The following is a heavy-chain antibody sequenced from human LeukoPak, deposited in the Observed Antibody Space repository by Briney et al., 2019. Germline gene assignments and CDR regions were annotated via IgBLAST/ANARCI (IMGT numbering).Heavy chain of an antibody. CDR2: IYYSGST. D-gene: IGHD4-23*01. CDR1: GGSISSYY. CDR3: ARDRGYGGTQKRNWFDP. J-gene: IGHJ5*02. V-gene: IGHV4-59*01. Sequence: SETLSLTCTVSGGSISSYYWSWIRQPPGKGLEWIGYIYYSGSTNYNPFLKSRVTISVDTSKNQFSLKLSSVTAADTAVYYCARDRGYGGTQKRNWFDPWGQGTLVTVSS.